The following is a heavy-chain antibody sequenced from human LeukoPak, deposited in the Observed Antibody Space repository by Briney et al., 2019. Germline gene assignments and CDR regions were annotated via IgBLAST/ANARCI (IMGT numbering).Heavy chain of an antibody. Sequence: SETLSLTCAVSGGSISSGGYSWSWIRQPPGKGLEWIGYIYYSGSTYYNPSLKSRVTISVDTSKNQFSLKLSSVTAADTAVYYCARAVYYDFWSGYSYYFDYWGQGTLVTVSS. CDR1: GGSISSGGYS. CDR2: IYYSGST. J-gene: IGHJ4*02. V-gene: IGHV4-30-4*07. CDR3: ARAVYYDFWSGYSYYFDY. D-gene: IGHD3-3*01.